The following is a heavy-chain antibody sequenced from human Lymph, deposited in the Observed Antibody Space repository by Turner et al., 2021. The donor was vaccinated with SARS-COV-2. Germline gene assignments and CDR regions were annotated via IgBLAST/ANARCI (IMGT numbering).Heavy chain of an antibody. D-gene: IGHD6-6*01. CDR3: ARDFEQLVQFDYYGMDV. J-gene: IGHJ6*02. V-gene: IGHV3-30-3*01. Sequence: QVQLVESGGGVVQPGRSLRLSCAASGFTFSIYAMYWVRQAPGKGLEWVAVISNDGLNKYYADSVKGRLTISRDNSKNPLYLQMNSLRAEDTAVYYCARDFEQLVQFDYYGMDVWGQGTTVTVSS. CDR1: GFTFSIYA. CDR2: ISNDGLNK.